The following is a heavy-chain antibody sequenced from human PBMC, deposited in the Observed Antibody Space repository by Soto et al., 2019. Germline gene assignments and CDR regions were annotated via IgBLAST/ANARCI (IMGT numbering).Heavy chain of an antibody. CDR3: ARDPIQLWPLTYYYYGMDV. J-gene: IGHJ6*02. V-gene: IGHV1-3*01. Sequence: QVQLVQSGAEVKKPGASVKVSCKASGYTFTSYAMHWVRQAPGQRLEWMGWINAGNGNTKYSQKFQGRVTITRDTSASTAYMELSSLRSEDTAVYYCARDPIQLWPLTYYYYGMDVWGQGTTVTVSS. D-gene: IGHD5-18*01. CDR2: INAGNGNT. CDR1: GYTFTSYA.